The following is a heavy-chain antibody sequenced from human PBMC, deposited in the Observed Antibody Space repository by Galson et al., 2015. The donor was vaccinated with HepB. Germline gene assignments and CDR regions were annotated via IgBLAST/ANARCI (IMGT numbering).Heavy chain of an antibody. CDR2: ISSSSSYI. V-gene: IGHV3-21*01. Sequence: SLRLSCAASGLTFSRYSMNWVRQAPGKGLEWVSSISSSSSYIYYADSVKGRFTISRDNAKNSLYLQINSLRAEDTAVYYCARGGGHSHGYYYGMDVWGQGTTVTVSS. CDR1: GLTFSRYS. J-gene: IGHJ6*02. CDR3: ARGGGHSHGYYYGMDV. D-gene: IGHD5-18*01.